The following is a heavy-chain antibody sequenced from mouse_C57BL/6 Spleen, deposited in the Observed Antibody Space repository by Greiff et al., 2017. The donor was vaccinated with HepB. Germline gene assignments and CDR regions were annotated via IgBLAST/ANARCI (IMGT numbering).Heavy chain of an antibody. V-gene: IGHV1-26*01. Sequence: VQLQQSGPELVKPGASVKISCKASGYTFTDYYMNWVKQSHGKSLEWIGDINPNNGGTSYNQKFKGKATLTVDKSSSTAYMELRSLTSEDSAVYYCARFPYYSNYGFAYWGQGTLVTVSA. CDR3: ARFPYYSNYGFAY. CDR1: GYTFTDYY. D-gene: IGHD2-5*01. CDR2: INPNNGGT. J-gene: IGHJ3*01.